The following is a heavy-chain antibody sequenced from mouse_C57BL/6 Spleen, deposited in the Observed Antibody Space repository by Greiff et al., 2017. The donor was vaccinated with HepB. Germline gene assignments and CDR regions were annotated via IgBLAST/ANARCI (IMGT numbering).Heavy chain of an antibody. CDR3: ALSGYYAFDY. CDR1: GFSLTSYG. J-gene: IGHJ2*01. CDR2: IGSGGST. D-gene: IGHD2-3*01. V-gene: IGHV2-2*01. Sequence: QVQLKESGPGLVQPSQSLSITCTVSGFSLTSYGVHWVRQSPGKGLEWLGVIGSGGSTDYNAAFISRLSISKDNSKSQVFFKMNSLQADDTAIYYCALSGYYAFDYWGQGTTLTVSS.